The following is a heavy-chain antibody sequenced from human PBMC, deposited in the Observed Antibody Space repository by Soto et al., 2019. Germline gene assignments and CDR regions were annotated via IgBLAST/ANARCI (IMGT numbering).Heavy chain of an antibody. D-gene: IGHD3-22*01. CDR1: GGSISSGDYY. J-gene: IGHJ4*02. V-gene: IGHV4-30-4*01. CDR2: IYYSGST. CDR3: ARFDSSGYYYVFDY. Sequence: PSETLFLTCTVSGGSISSGDYYWSWIRQPPGKGLEWIGYIYYSGSTYYNPSLKSRVTISVDTSKNQFSLKLSSVTAADTAVYYCARFDSSGYYYVFDYWGQGTLVTVSS.